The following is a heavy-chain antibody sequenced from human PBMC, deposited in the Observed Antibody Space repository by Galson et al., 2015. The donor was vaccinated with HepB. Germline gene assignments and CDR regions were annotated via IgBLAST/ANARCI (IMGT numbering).Heavy chain of an antibody. CDR2: INTGNGNT. CDR1: GYTFNRHA. CDR3: ARERRNGNWFDP. D-gene: IGHD2-8*01. J-gene: IGHJ5*02. V-gene: IGHV1-3*04. Sequence: SVKVSCKASGYTFNRHAIHWVRQAPGQRLEWMGWINTGNGNTEYSQKFQGRVTITRDTSASTAYMELSSLRSEDTAVYYCARERRNGNWFDPWGQGTLVTVSS.